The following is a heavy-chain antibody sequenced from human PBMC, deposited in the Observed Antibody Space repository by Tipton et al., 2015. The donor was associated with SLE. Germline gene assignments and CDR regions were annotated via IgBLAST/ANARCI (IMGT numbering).Heavy chain of an antibody. CDR2: LYYSGNT. D-gene: IGHD2-21*02. CDR3: ARVVTVGAAHYYDIDV. Sequence: TLSLTCTVSGGSIRSSRHFWGWIRQPPGKGLEWIGVLYYSGNTYYNPSLKSPVTLSIDTSKNQLSLKLGSLTAADTAVYYCARVVTVGAAHYYDIDVWGQGTRVTVSS. J-gene: IGHJ6*02. CDR1: GGSIRSSRHF. V-gene: IGHV4-39*07.